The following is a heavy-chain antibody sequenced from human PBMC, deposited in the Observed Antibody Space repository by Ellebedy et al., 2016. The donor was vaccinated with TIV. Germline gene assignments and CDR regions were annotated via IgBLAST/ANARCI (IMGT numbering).Heavy chain of an antibody. Sequence: GESLKISCQGSAYSFITYWIVWVRQMPGRGLEWMGIIDLSDSDTRYSPSFQGQVTISADRSVTTAYLHFNSLKPSDTAVYYCAKLGHRATPDDSWGQGTLVTVSS. CDR3: AKLGHRATPDDS. CDR1: AYSFITYW. V-gene: IGHV5-51*01. D-gene: IGHD1-14*01. CDR2: IDLSDSDT. J-gene: IGHJ4*02.